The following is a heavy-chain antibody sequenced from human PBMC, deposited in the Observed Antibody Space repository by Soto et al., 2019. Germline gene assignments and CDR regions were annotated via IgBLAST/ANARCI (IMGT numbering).Heavy chain of an antibody. CDR2: ISSRDNAV. Sequence: NPGGSLRLSCEASGFTFSDYYMTWIRQAPGKGLEWVSYISSRDNAVYYADSVKGRFTISRDNAKNSLYLQMNSLRAEDRAVYYCARVSLGYDRYDMDVWGQGTTVTVSS. V-gene: IGHV3-11*01. CDR1: GFTFSDYY. J-gene: IGHJ6*02. CDR3: ARVSLGYDRYDMDV. D-gene: IGHD5-12*01.